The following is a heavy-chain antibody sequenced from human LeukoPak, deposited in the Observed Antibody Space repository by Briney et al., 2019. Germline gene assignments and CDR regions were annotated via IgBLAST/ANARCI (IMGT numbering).Heavy chain of an antibody. J-gene: IGHJ4*02. V-gene: IGHV4-34*01. CDR3: ARVRFGRVRMAATRYYFDY. Sequence: PSETLSLTCAVYGGSFSGYYWSWIRQPPGKGLEWIGEINHSGSTNYNPSLKSRVTISVDTSKNQFSLKLSSVTAADTAVYYCARVRFGRVRMAATRYYFDYWGQGTLVTVSS. CDR1: GGSFSGYY. CDR2: INHSGST. D-gene: IGHD2-15*01.